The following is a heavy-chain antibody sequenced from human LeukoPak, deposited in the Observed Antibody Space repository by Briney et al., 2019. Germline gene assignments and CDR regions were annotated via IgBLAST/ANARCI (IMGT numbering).Heavy chain of an antibody. D-gene: IGHD3-10*01. V-gene: IGHV1-69*06. CDR3: AKDGDGSGNYYYMDV. CDR1: GGTLKSYA. Sequence: EASVKVSCKASGGTLKSYAMSWVRQAPGQGLEWMGGIIPIFDTANYAQKFQGRVTITADKSTSIAYMELSSLRIEDTAVYYCAKDGDGSGNYYYMDVWGKGTTVTISS. CDR2: IIPIFDTA. J-gene: IGHJ6*03.